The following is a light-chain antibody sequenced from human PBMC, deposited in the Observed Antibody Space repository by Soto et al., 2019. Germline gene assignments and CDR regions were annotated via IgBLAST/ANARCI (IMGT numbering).Light chain of an antibody. Sequence: QSALTQPASVSGSPGQSITISCTGTSSDVGGYNYVSWYEQYPRKAPKLMIYDVTNRPSGVSNRFSGSKSGNTASLTISGLQAEDEADYYCSSCASSSPWVFGGGTKLTVL. CDR2: DVT. V-gene: IGLV2-14*01. J-gene: IGLJ2*01. CDR1: SSDVGGYNY. CDR3: SSCASSSPWV.